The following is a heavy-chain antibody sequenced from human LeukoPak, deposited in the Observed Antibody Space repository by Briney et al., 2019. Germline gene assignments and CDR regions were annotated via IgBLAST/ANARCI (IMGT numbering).Heavy chain of an antibody. CDR3: ARWSGSVTARNYYYYMDV. CDR2: IYTSGST. D-gene: IGHD6-6*01. J-gene: IGHJ6*03. V-gene: IGHV4-4*07. Sequence: SETLSLTCTVSGGSISSYYWSWIRQPAGKGLEWIGRIYTSGSTNYNPSLKSRVTISVDTSKNQFSLKLSSVTAADTAVYYCARWSGSVTARNYYYYMDVWGEGTTVTVSS. CDR1: GGSISSYY.